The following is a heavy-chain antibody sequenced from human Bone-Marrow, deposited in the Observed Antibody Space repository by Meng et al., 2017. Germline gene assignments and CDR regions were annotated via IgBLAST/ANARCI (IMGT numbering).Heavy chain of an antibody. CDR2: INPSGGST. CDR1: GYTFTSYY. V-gene: IGHV1-46*01. Sequence: ASVKVSCKASGYTFTSYYMHWVRRAPGQGLEWMGIINPSGGSTSYAQKFQGRVTMTRDTSTSTVYMELSSLRSEDTAVYYCARDGLVPAALYGSGSDRMDVWGQGTTVTVSS. D-gene: IGHD3-10*01. J-gene: IGHJ6*02. CDR3: ARDGLVPAALYGSGSDRMDV.